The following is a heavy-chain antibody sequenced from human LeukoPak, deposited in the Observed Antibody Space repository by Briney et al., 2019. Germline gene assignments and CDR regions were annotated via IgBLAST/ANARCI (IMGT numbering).Heavy chain of an antibody. Sequence: GGSLRLSCAASGFTFSSYWMSWVRQAPGKGLEWVANIKQDGSEKYYVDSVKGRFTISRDNSKNTLYLQMNSLRAEDTAVYYCAKEGSSSWYWGQGTLVTVSS. J-gene: IGHJ4*02. D-gene: IGHD6-13*01. CDR3: AKEGSSSWY. V-gene: IGHV3-7*01. CDR2: IKQDGSEK. CDR1: GFTFSSYW.